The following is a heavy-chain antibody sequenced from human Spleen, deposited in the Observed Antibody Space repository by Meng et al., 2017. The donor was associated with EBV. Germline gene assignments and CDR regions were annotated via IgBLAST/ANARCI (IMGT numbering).Heavy chain of an antibody. CDR2: INWDEDK. J-gene: IGHJ4*02. CDR1: GFSLRTSGGG. CDR3: AHATEFGKLFDK. D-gene: IGHD3-10*01. V-gene: IGHV2-5*02. Sequence: QITLKESGPTLVKPTQTLTLTCSFSGFSLRTSGGGVGWIRQPPGKALEWLAFINWDEDKRYSPSLKSRLTITKDTSENQVVLTMTNMDPVDTATYYCAHATEFGKLFDKWGQGTLVTVSS.